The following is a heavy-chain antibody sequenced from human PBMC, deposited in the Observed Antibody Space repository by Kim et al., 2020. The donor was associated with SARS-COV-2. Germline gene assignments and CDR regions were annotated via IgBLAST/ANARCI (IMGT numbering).Heavy chain of an antibody. CDR3: AKGSSGIGCFDS. V-gene: IGHV3-23*01. Sequence: YADAVKRRFTISRANSKNTLNLQMNSRRAEDTAVYYCAKGSSGIGCFDSWGQGTLVSVSS. J-gene: IGHJ4*02. D-gene: IGHD3-22*01.